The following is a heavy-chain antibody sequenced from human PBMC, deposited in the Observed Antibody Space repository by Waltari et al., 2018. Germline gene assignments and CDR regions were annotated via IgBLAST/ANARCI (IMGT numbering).Heavy chain of an antibody. V-gene: IGHV3-30*01. Sequence: QVQLVESGGGVVQPGRSLRLSCAASGFTFSSYAMHWVRQAPGKGLEWVAVISYDGSNKYYADSVKGRFTISRDNSKNTLYLQMNSLRAEDTAVHYCASSVYGSGSYGYWGQGTLVTVSS. CDR3: ASSVYGSGSYGY. CDR1: GFTFSSYA. D-gene: IGHD3-10*01. CDR2: ISYDGSNK. J-gene: IGHJ4*02.